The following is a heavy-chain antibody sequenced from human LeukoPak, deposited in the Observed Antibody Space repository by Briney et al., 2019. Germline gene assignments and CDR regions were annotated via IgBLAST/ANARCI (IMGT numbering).Heavy chain of an antibody. CDR2: VSAYSGDT. D-gene: IGHD5-24*01. V-gene: IGHV1-18*01. Sequence: ASVKVSCKASGYTFTSYGISWVRQAPGQGLEWMGWVSAYSGDTNYAQKFQGRATMTTDTSTSTAYMELRSLSSDDTAVYYCARGNKWRRWLLDVWGQGTTVTVSS. CDR1: GYTFTSYG. CDR3: ARGNKWRRWLLDV. J-gene: IGHJ6*02.